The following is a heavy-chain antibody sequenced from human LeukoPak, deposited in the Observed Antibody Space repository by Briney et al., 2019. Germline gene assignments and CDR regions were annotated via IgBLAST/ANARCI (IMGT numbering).Heavy chain of an antibody. J-gene: IGHJ4*02. Sequence: SVRVSCKASGGTFSSYAISWVRQAPGQGLEWMGGIIPIFGTANYAQKFQGRVTITADESTSTAYMELSSLRSEDTAVYYCATEVGATTSFDYWGQGTLVTVSS. CDR2: IIPIFGTA. D-gene: IGHD1-26*01. CDR3: ATEVGATTSFDY. CDR1: GGTFSSYA. V-gene: IGHV1-69*01.